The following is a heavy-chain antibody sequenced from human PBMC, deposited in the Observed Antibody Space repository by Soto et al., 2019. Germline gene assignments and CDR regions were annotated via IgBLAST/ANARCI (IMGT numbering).Heavy chain of an antibody. CDR3: ATDLSDYGYY. D-gene: IGHD4-17*01. Sequence: ASVKVSCKVSGYTLTELSMHWVRQAPGKGLEWMGGFDPEDGETIYAQKFQGRVTMPEDTSTDTAYMELSSLRSEDTAVYYCATDLSDYGYYWGQGTLVTVSS. CDR1: GYTLTELS. J-gene: IGHJ4*02. V-gene: IGHV1-24*01. CDR2: FDPEDGET.